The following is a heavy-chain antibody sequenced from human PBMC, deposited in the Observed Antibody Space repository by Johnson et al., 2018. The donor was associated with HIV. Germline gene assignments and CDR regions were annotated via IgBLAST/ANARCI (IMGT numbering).Heavy chain of an antibody. CDR3: AIIPPGGAGKGADAFDI. Sequence: QVQLVESGGGLVQPGGSLRLSCAASGFTVTNYHMSWVRQAPGKGLEWVAVISYDGSNKYYADSVKGRFTISRDNSKNTLYLQMNSLRAEDTAVYYCAIIPPGGAGKGADAFDIWGQGTMVTVSS. J-gene: IGHJ3*02. CDR1: GFTVTNYH. CDR2: ISYDGSNK. D-gene: IGHD1-26*01. V-gene: IGHV3-30-3*01.